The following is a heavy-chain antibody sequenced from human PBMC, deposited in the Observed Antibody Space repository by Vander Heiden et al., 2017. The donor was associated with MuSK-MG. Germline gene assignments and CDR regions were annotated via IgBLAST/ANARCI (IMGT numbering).Heavy chain of an antibody. CDR3: ARGRGTSGWYQEDHQDLDY. CDR2: MNRSGST. CDR1: GGPLSGYY. J-gene: IGHJ4*02. V-gene: IGHV4-34*01. Sequence: QLQLQQWRAGLLKPSETLSLTSAVHGGPLSGYYWSCIRPPPGKGLEWIGEMNRSGSTNDNPSLKRRVTRSGETSQNQFSLKLSAVTDADTAIYYCARGRGTSGWYQEDHQDLDYWWEGTLVDVAS. D-gene: IGHD6-19*01.